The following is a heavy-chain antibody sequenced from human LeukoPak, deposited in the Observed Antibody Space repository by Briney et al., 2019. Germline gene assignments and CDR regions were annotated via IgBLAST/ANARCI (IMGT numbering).Heavy chain of an antibody. Sequence: GGSLRLSCAASGFTFSSYAMHWVRQAPGKGLEWVAVISYDGSNKYYADSVKGRFTISRDNSKNTLYLQVNSLRAEDTAVYYCARVNYYGMDVWGQGTTVTVSS. CDR1: GFTFSSYA. CDR3: ARVNYYGMDV. V-gene: IGHV3-30-3*01. J-gene: IGHJ6*02. CDR2: ISYDGSNK.